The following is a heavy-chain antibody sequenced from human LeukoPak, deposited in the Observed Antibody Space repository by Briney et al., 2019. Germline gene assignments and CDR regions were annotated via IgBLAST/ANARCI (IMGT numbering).Heavy chain of an antibody. D-gene: IGHD4-17*01. J-gene: IGHJ4*02. Sequence: GGSLRLSCAASGFTFSSYSMSSSSTIYYADSVKGRFTISRDNAKNSLYLQMNSLRAEDTTVYYCASRHDYGDSDYWGQGTLVTVSS. CDR2: SSSTI. CDR3: ASRHDYGDSDY. CDR1: GFTFSSYS. V-gene: IGHV3-48*01.